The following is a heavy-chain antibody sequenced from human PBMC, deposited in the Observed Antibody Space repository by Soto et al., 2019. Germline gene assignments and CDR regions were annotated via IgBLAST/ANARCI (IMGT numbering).Heavy chain of an antibody. Sequence: GESLKISCKGSGYSFTSYWIGWVRQMPGKGLEWMGIIYPGDSDTRYSPSFQGQVTISADKSISTAYLQWSSLKASDTAMYYGARSPFDQTPISHALDIWGQGTMVTVSS. J-gene: IGHJ3*02. CDR2: IYPGDSDT. CDR1: GYSFTSYW. D-gene: IGHD3-3*02. V-gene: IGHV5-51*01. CDR3: ARSPFDQTPISHALDI.